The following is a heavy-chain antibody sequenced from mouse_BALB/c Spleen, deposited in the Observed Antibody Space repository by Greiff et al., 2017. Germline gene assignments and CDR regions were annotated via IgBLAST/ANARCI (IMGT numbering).Heavy chain of an antibody. J-gene: IGHJ4*01. CDR1: GFTFSSYT. CDR3: ARHEILRLRAMDY. V-gene: IGHV5-12-2*01. CDR2: ISNGGGST. Sequence: EVKLQESGGGLVQPGGSLKLSCAASGFTFSSYTMSWVRQTPEKRLEWVAYISNGGGSTYYPDTVKGRFTISRDNAKNTLYLQMSSLKSEDTAMYYCARHEILRLRAMDYWGQGTSVTVSS. D-gene: IGHD1-2*01.